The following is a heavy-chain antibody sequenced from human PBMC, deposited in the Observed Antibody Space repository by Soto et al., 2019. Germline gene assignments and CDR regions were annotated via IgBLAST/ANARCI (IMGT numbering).Heavy chain of an antibody. Sequence: GFLRLSCAPSGLSLSSYSMNWVRQAPGKGLEGVSGLRSGGDDITTYYADSVKGRFTISRDNSKNTLYLQMNSLRAEDTAIYYCEKKVSHGTGSRYFDYWGQGTLVTVSS. CDR1: GLSLSSYS. CDR2: LRSGGDDITT. V-gene: IGHV3-23*01. CDR3: EKKVSHGTGSRYFDY. J-gene: IGHJ4*02. D-gene: IGHD3-10*01.